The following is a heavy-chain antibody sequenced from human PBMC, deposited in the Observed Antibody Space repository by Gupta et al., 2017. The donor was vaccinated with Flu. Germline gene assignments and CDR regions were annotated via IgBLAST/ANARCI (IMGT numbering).Heavy chain of an antibody. CDR3: ARERDYCSSTSCGTYFDF. V-gene: IGHV3-66*02. Sequence: EVQLVESGGGLVQPGGSLRLSCAASGFTVSANYMSWVRQAPGKGLEWVSIIFSGSNTYYADSVKGRFTISRDDSKNTLFLQMNSLRAEDTAVYYCARERDYCSSTSCGTYFDFWGQGTLVTVSS. CDR1: GFTVSANY. D-gene: IGHD2-2*01. CDR2: IFSGSNT. J-gene: IGHJ4*02.